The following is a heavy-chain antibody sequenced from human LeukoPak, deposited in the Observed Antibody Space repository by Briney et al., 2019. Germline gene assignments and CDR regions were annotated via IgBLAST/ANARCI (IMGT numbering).Heavy chain of an antibody. D-gene: IGHD3-10*01. CDR2: IYYSGST. CDR1: GGSISSYY. J-gene: IGHJ4*02. V-gene: IGHV4-59*12. CDR3: ARLVARVRGVTYYFDY. Sequence: PSETLSLTCTVSGGSISSYYWNWIRQPPGKGLEWIGYIYYSGSTNYNPSLKSRVTISVDTSKNQFSLRLKSVTAADTAVYYCARLVARVRGVTYYFDYWGQGTLVTVSS.